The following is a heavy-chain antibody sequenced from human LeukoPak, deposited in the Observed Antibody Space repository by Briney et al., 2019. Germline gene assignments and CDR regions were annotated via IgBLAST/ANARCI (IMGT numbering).Heavy chain of an antibody. CDR3: AKPLTGGGSWPPFDS. Sequence: GGSLRLSCEASGFTFSSYTLTWVRQAPGKGLEWVSSISSSSGYIYYADSVKGRFTISRDNAKRSLYLQMNSLRDEDTAVYYCAKPLTGGGSWPPFDSWGQETLVTVSS. CDR1: GFTFSSYT. V-gene: IGHV3-21*04. J-gene: IGHJ4*02. D-gene: IGHD2-15*01. CDR2: ISSSSGYI.